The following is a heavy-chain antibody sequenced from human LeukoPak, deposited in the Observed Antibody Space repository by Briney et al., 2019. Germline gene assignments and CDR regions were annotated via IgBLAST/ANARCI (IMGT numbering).Heavy chain of an antibody. CDR2: IYYSGST. D-gene: IGHD1-14*01. V-gene: IGHV4-39*07. J-gene: IGHJ4*02. Sequence: PSETLSLTCTVSGGSMSSSSYYWGWIRQPPGKGLEWIGSIYYSGSTNYNPSLKSRVTISADTSKNQFSLKLSSVTAADTAVYYCARDSPTNYFDYWGQGTLVTVSS. CDR1: GGSMSSSSYY. CDR3: ARDSPTNYFDY.